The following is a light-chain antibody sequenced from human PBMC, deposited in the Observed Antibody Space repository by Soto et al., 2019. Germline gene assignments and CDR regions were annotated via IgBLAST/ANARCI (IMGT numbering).Light chain of an antibody. CDR2: AAS. J-gene: IGKJ1*01. Sequence: DIQVTQSPPTLSASVGDRVTITCRASQTISTWMAWYQQKPGKAPKLLINAASSFQSGVPSRFSGSGSGTDFTLTISSLQPEDSATYYCQQTYSTPSFGQGTKVDIK. V-gene: IGKV1-39*01. CDR1: QTISTW. CDR3: QQTYSTPS.